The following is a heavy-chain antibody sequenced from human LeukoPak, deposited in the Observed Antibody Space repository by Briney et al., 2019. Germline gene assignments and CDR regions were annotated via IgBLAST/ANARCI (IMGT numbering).Heavy chain of an antibody. Sequence: GASVQVSCKASGYTFPRYYMHWVRQAPGQGLEWMGIINPSGGSTSYAQKFQGRVTMTRDTSTSTVYMELSSLRSEDTAVYYCARALVDTAMVYGYWGQGTLVTVSS. CDR3: ARALVDTAMVYGY. J-gene: IGHJ4*02. D-gene: IGHD5-18*01. V-gene: IGHV1-46*01. CDR2: INPSGGST. CDR1: GYTFPRYY.